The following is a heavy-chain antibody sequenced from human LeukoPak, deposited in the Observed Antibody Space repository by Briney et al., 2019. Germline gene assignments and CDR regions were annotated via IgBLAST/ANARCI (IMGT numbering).Heavy chain of an antibody. CDR1: GFTFSSYR. V-gene: IGHV3-7*04. Sequence: GGSLRLSCAASGFTFSSYRVNWVRQAPGKGLEWAASIKQGESERYYVDSVNSRFTISRDNAKNSLYLQMNSLRAEDTAVYYCARGDNSAFDIWGQGTMVTVSS. CDR2: IKQGESER. D-gene: IGHD3-22*01. CDR3: ARGDNSAFDI. J-gene: IGHJ3*02.